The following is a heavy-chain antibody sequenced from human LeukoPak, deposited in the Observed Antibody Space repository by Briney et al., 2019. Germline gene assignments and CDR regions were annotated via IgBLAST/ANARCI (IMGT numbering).Heavy chain of an antibody. Sequence: GGSLRLSCAASGFTFDDYAMHWVRQAPGKGLEWVSGISWNSGSVDYADSVKGRFTISRDNAKNPLYLQMNSLRAEDMALSFCAKGSSYSFGYWYVDLWGRGTLVTVSS. D-gene: IGHD5-18*01. CDR3: AKGSSYSFGYWYVDL. V-gene: IGHV3-9*03. J-gene: IGHJ2*01. CDR1: GFTFDDYA. CDR2: ISWNSGSV.